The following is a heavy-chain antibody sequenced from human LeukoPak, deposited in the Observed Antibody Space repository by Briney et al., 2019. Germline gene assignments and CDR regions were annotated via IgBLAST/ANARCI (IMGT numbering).Heavy chain of an antibody. CDR1: GGSISSSNW. Sequence: SGTLSLTCAVSGGSISSSNWWSWVRQPPGKGLEWIGEIYHSGSTNYNPSLKSRVTISVDKSKNQFSLKLSSVTAADTAVYYCARAQSSYCSSTSCAYNWFDPWGQGTLVTVSS. J-gene: IGHJ5*02. V-gene: IGHV4-4*02. CDR2: IYHSGST. D-gene: IGHD2-2*01. CDR3: ARAQSSYCSSTSCAYNWFDP.